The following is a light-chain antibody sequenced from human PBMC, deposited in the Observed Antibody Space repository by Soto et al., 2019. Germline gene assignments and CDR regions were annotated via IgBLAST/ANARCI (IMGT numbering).Light chain of an antibody. Sequence: QSVLTQPPSASGSPGQSVTISCTGTSSDIGGYPYVSWYQHHPGKAPKLMIYEVSKRPSGVPDRFSGSKSGNTASLTVSGLQAEDEADYYCTSYAGSNSYVFGTGTKLTVL. CDR3: TSYAGSNSYV. CDR1: SSDIGGYPY. CDR2: EVS. J-gene: IGLJ1*01. V-gene: IGLV2-8*01.